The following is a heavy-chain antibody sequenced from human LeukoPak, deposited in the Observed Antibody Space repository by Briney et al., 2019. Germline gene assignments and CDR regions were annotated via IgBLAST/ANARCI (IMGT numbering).Heavy chain of an antibody. Sequence: SETLSLTCAVSGYSISNSNWWGWIRQPPGKGLEWIGNIYYSGSTYYNPSLKSRVTMSVDTSKNHFSLRLSSVTAVDTAVYYCARVYYDSSGYYNDAFDIWGQGTMVTVSS. V-gene: IGHV4-28*03. CDR1: GYSISNSNW. J-gene: IGHJ3*02. CDR3: ARVYYDSSGYYNDAFDI. D-gene: IGHD3-22*01. CDR2: IYYSGST.